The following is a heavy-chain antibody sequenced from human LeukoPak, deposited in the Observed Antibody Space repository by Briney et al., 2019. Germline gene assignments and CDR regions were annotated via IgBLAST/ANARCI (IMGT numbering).Heavy chain of an antibody. V-gene: IGHV4-34*01. Sequence: SETLSLTCAVYGGSFSGCYWSWIRQPPGKGLEWIGEINHSGSTNYNPSLKSRVTISVDTSKNQFSLKLSSVTAADTAVYYCARGADIVVVPAAETGIRWFDPWGQGTLVTVSS. CDR1: GGSFSGCY. CDR3: ARGADIVVVPAAETGIRWFDP. CDR2: INHSGST. J-gene: IGHJ5*02. D-gene: IGHD2-2*01.